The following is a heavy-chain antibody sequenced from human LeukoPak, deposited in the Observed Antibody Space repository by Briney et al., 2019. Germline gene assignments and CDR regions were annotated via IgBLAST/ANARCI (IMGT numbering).Heavy chain of an antibody. Sequence: QPGRSLRLSCAASGFTFSSYAMHWVRQAPGKGLEWVAVISYDGSNKHYADSVKGRFTISRDNSKNTLYLQMNSLRAEDTAVYYCARTAMVKYFDYWGQGTLVTVSS. CDR3: ARTAMVKYFDY. D-gene: IGHD5-18*01. CDR1: GFTFSSYA. J-gene: IGHJ4*02. CDR2: ISYDGSNK. V-gene: IGHV3-30*04.